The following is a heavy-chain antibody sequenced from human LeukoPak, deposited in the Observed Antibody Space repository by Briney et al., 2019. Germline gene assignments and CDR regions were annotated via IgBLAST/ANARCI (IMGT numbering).Heavy chain of an antibody. Sequence: GGSLRLSCAASGFTFSSYGMHWVRQAPGKGLEWVAFIRYDGSNKYYADSVKGRFTISRDNSKNTLYLQMNSLRAEDTAVYYCAKENWVEATTYYFDYWGQGTLVTVSS. J-gene: IGHJ4*02. CDR2: IRYDGSNK. CDR1: GFTFSSYG. V-gene: IGHV3-30*02. D-gene: IGHD1-26*01. CDR3: AKENWVEATTYYFDY.